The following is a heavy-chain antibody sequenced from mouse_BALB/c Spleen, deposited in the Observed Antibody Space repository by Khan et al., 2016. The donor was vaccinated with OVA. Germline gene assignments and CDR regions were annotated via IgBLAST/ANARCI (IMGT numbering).Heavy chain of an antibody. V-gene: IGHV1-84*02. J-gene: IGHJ2*01. CDR2: IYPGNDNT. CDR1: GYTFTYYY. D-gene: IGHD2-5*01. Sequence: QVQLQQPGPELVKPGASVKISCKASGYTFTYYYINWVKQKPGQGLEWIGWIYPGNDNTKYNEKFKDMATLTVDTSSNIAFMQLSRLTSEDTAVYFCARGGYYSNSLFDYWGQGTTLTVSS. CDR3: ARGGYYSNSLFDY.